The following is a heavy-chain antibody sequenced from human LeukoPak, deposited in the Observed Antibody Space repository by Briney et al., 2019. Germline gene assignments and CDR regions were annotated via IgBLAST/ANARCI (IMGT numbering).Heavy chain of an antibody. D-gene: IGHD3-22*01. CDR3: ARSSAYYCDSSGYYQDY. CDR1: GYTFTSYG. V-gene: IGHV1-18*01. CDR2: ISAYNGNT. J-gene: IGHJ4*02. Sequence: ASVKVSCKASGYTFTSYGISWVRQAPGQGLEWMGWISAYNGNTNYAQKLQGRVTMTTDTSTSTAYMELRSLRSDDTAVYYCARSSAYYCDSSGYYQDYWGQGTLVTVSS.